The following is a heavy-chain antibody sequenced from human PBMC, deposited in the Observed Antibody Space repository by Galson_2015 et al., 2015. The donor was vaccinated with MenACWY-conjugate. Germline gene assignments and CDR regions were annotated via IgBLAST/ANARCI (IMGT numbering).Heavy chain of an antibody. J-gene: IGHJ4*02. Sequence: SLRLSCAASGFTFRNYWMHWVRQVPGKGLVWVSRVNRDGSRTTYADSVKGRFTISRDNAKNILYLQMSSLRVEDTALYYCAKDSGAVVAWVPGGYFDRWGQGTLVIVSS. CDR1: GFTFRNYW. CDR2: VNRDGSRT. V-gene: IGHV3-74*01. CDR3: AKDSGAVVAWVPGGYFDR. D-gene: IGHD1-26*01.